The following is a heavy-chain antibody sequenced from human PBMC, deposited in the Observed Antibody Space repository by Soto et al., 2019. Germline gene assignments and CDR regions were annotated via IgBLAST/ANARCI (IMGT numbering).Heavy chain of an antibody. V-gene: IGHV4-59*01. CDR3: ARGLYSGYEHYGMDV. Sequence: PSETLSLTCTVSGGSISSYYWSWIRQPPGKGLEWIGYIYYSGSTNYNPSLKSRVTISVDTSKNQFSLKLSSVTAADTAVYYCARGLYSGYEHYGMDVWCQGTTVTVSS. D-gene: IGHD5-12*01. CDR2: IYYSGST. CDR1: GGSISSYY. J-gene: IGHJ6*02.